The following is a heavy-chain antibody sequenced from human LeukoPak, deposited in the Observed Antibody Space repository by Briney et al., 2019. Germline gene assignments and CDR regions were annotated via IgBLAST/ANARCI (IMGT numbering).Heavy chain of an antibody. CDR2: IWYGGSNK. Sequence: PEGSLRLSCAASGFTFDDYGMHWVRQAPGKGLEWVAVIWYGGSNKYYADSVKGRFTISRDNSKNTLYLQMNSLRAEDTAVYYCAKEREYSSHYYMDVWGKGTTVTVSS. CDR3: AKEREYSSHYYMDV. J-gene: IGHJ6*03. D-gene: IGHD6-6*01. V-gene: IGHV3-33*03. CDR1: GFTFDDYG.